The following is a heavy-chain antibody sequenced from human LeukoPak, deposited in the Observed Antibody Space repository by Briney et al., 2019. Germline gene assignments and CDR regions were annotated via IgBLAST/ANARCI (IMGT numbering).Heavy chain of an antibody. CDR3: ARGPYYDFWSGYYGY. V-gene: IGHV1-2*02. CDR1: GYTFTGYY. CDR2: INSNSGGT. Sequence: GASVKVSCKASGYTFTGYYMHWVRQAPGQGLEWMGWINSNSGGTNYAQKFQGRVTMTRDTSISTAYMDLSRLRSDDTAVYYCARGPYYDFWSGYYGYWGQGTLVTVSS. J-gene: IGHJ4*02. D-gene: IGHD3-3*01.